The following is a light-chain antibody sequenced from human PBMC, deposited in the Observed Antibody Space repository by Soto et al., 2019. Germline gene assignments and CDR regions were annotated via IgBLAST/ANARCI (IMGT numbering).Light chain of an antibody. J-gene: IGKJ2*01. CDR3: QQSYSSPYT. V-gene: IGKV1-39*01. CDR1: HGITNY. CDR2: AAS. Sequence: DIRMTQSPSSLSVSLRDRVTITCRTSHGITNYLNWYQQKPGKAPRLLIYAASTLQSGVPSRFSGSGFGTAFTLTISGLQPEDLATYFCQQSYSSPYTFGQGTKLEIK.